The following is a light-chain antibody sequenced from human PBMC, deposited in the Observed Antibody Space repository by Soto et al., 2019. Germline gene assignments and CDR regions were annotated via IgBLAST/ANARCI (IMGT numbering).Light chain of an antibody. CDR1: QTISSRY. J-gene: IGKJ1*01. V-gene: IGKV3D-20*02. Sequence: EIVLTQSPGTLSLSPGDRATLSCRTSQTISSRYLAWYQQRPGQAPRLLIYYTSNRATGIPARFSGSGSGTDFTLTINSLAPEDFAIYYCHQRQSWPRTFGQGTKVDIK. CDR3: HQRQSWPRT. CDR2: YTS.